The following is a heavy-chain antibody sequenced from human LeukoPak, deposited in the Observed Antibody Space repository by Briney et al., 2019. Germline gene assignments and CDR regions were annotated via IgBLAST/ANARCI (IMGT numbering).Heavy chain of an antibody. CDR1: GGSISSYY. D-gene: IGHD6-19*01. V-gene: IGHV4-59*01. CDR3: ASSYSSGWRRFDY. CDR2: IYYSGST. J-gene: IGHJ4*02. Sequence: SETLSLTCTVSGGSISSYYWSWIRQPPGKGLEWIGYIYYSGSTNYNPSLKSRVTISVDTSKNQFSLKLSSVTAADTAVYYCASSYSSGWRRFDYWGQGTLVTVAS.